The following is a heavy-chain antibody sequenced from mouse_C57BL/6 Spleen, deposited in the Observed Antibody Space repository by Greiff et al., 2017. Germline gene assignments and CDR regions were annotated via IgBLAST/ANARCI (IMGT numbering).Heavy chain of an antibody. J-gene: IGHJ4*01. CDR3: ASFNWGYAMDY. CDR2: IRNKANGYTT. V-gene: IGHV7-3*01. D-gene: IGHD4-1*02. CDR1: GFTFTDYY. Sequence: EVQGVESGGGLVQPGGSLSLSCAASGFTFTDYYMSWVRQPPGKALEWLGFIRNKANGYTTEYSASVKGRFTISRDNSQSILYLQMNALRAEDSATYYCASFNWGYAMDYWGQGTSVTVSS.